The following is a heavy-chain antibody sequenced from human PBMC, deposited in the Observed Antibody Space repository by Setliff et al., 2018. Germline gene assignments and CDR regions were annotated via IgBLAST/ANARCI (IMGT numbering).Heavy chain of an antibody. CDR2: IIPIFGTA. D-gene: IGHD2-15*01. Sequence: ASVKVSCKASGGTFSSHAISWVRQAPGQGLEWMGGIIPIFGTANYAQKFQGRVTITADESTSTAYMELSSLRSEDTAVYYCARGLVAATLYSWYWGQGTLVTVSS. CDR1: GGTFSSHA. J-gene: IGHJ4*02. V-gene: IGHV1-69*13. CDR3: ARGLVAATLYSWY.